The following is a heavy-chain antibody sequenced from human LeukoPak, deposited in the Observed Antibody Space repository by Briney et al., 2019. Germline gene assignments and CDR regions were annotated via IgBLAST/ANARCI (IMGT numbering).Heavy chain of an antibody. CDR1: GYTFTSYA. CDR3: ARDSGSGNNDY. D-gene: IGHD1-26*01. J-gene: IGHJ4*02. CDR2: ISAGNGNT. Sequence: WALVKVSCKASGYTFTSYAIHWVRQAPGQRLEWMGWISAGNGNTKYSQNFQGRVTFISNTSATTAFMELSSLRSEDAAVYYCARDSGSGNNDYWGQGTLVTVSS. V-gene: IGHV1-3*01.